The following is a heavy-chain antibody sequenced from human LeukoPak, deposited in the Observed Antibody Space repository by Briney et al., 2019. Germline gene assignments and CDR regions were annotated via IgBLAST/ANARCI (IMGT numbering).Heavy chain of an antibody. CDR3: ARLDGSSWTVRWFDP. D-gene: IGHD6-13*01. V-gene: IGHV4-59*08. J-gene: IGHJ5*02. CDR2: IYYSGST. Sequence: SETLSLTCTVSGGSISSYYWSWIRQPPGKGLEWIGYIYYSGSTNYNPSLKSRVTISVDTSKNQFSLKLSSVTAADTAVYYCARLDGSSWTVRWFDPWGQGTLVTVSS. CDR1: GGSISSYY.